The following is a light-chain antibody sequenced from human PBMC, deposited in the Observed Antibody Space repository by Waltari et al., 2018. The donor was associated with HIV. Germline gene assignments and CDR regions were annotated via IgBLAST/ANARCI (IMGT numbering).Light chain of an antibody. CDR1: SSNIGTGYE. V-gene: IGLV1-40*01. Sequence: QSVLTQPPSLSGAPGQRVTISCTGSSSNIGTGYEVHWYQQLPGTAPKLLLCGDCNRPSGVPDRFSGSKSGTSASLAIPGLQAEDEAVYYCQSYDTSLSGVVFGGGTKLTVL. J-gene: IGLJ3*02. CDR3: QSYDTSLSGVV. CDR2: GDC.